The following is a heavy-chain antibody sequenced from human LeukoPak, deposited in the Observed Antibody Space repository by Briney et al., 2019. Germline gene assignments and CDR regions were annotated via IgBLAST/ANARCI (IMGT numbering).Heavy chain of an antibody. Sequence: SETLSLTCAVYGGSFSGYYWSWIRQPPGKGLEWIGEINHSGSTNYNPSLKSRVTISVDTSKNQLSLKLSSVTAADTAVYYCARVTITIFGVIYDYWGQGTLVTVSS. J-gene: IGHJ4*02. V-gene: IGHV4-34*01. CDR3: ARVTITIFGVIYDY. D-gene: IGHD3-3*01. CDR2: INHSGST. CDR1: GGSFSGYY.